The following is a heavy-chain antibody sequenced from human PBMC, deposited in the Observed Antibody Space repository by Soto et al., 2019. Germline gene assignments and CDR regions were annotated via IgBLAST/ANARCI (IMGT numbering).Heavy chain of an antibody. CDR3: SRDDDRPDNGLDM. CDR2: ILRDGGDQ. Sequence: QVQLVESGGGVVQPGRSLRLSCAASGFTFSKYGMHWVRQAPGKGLEWVAVILRDGGDQRYGDSVKGRFTISRDNSKNAPYLQINSLRVEDTAVYYCSRDDDRPDNGLDMWGQGTMVTVSS. V-gene: IGHV3-33*05. D-gene: IGHD2-8*01. J-gene: IGHJ3*02. CDR1: GFTFSKYG.